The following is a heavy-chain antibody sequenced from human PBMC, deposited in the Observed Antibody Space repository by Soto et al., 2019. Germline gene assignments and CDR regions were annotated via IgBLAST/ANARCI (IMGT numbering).Heavy chain of an antibody. CDR1: GYTFTSHG. CDR2: ISAYNGNT. Sequence: GASVKVSCKASGYTFTSHGISWVRQAPGQGLEWMGWISAYNGNTNYAQKLQGRVTMTTDTSTSTAYMELRSLRSDDTAVYYCARVLDIVATIYYFDYWGQGTLVTVSS. J-gene: IGHJ4*02. D-gene: IGHD5-12*01. CDR3: ARVLDIVATIYYFDY. V-gene: IGHV1-18*01.